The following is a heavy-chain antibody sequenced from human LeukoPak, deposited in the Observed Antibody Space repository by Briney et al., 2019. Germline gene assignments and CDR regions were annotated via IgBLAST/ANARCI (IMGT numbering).Heavy chain of an antibody. CDR1: GYSLSSGYY. J-gene: IGHJ4*02. CDR2: IYHSGST. D-gene: IGHD1-1*01. Sequence: SETLSLTCAVSGYSLSSGYYWGWIRQPPGKGLEWIGSIYHSGSTYYNPSLKSRVTISVDTSKNQFSLKLSSVTAADTAVYYCARHRWWNDPHFDYWGQGTLVTVSS. V-gene: IGHV4-38-2*01. CDR3: ARHRWWNDPHFDY.